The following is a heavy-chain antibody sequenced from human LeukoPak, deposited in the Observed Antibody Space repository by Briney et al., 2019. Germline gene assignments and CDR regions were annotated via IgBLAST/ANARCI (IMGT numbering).Heavy chain of an antibody. CDR1: GFIVSSNY. CDR3: ARGAFD. J-gene: IGHJ4*02. V-gene: IGHV3-53*01. CDR2: IYSDGRT. Sequence: GGSLRLSCVGSGFIVSSNYMNWVRQAPGRGLDWVSVIYSDGRTFYADSVKGRFTSSRDNPKNTVDLQMNNLGADDTAVYYCARGAFDWGQGTLVTVS.